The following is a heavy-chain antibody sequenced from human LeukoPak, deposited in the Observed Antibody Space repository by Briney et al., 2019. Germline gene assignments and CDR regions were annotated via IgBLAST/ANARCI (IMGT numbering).Heavy chain of an antibody. Sequence: SVKVSRKASGGTFSSYAISWVRQAPGQGLEWMGGIIPIFGTANYAQKFQGRVTITADESTSTAYMELSSLRSEDTAVYYCARDLGYSYGPDAFDIWGQGTMVTVSS. D-gene: IGHD5-18*01. J-gene: IGHJ3*02. CDR1: GGTFSSYA. CDR3: ARDLGYSYGPDAFDI. CDR2: IIPIFGTA. V-gene: IGHV1-69*13.